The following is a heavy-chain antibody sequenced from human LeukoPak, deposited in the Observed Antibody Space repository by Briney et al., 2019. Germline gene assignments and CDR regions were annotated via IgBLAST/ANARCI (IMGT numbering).Heavy chain of an antibody. D-gene: IGHD3-22*01. Sequence: GGSLRLSCEASGFTFSSYSMNWVRQAPGKGLEWVSSITSMSSSIYYADSVRGRFTISRDNAKNSVYLQMNSLRAEDTAVYYCAKEMGSSGSPKYFFDNWGQGALVTVSS. CDR2: ITSMSSSI. V-gene: IGHV3-21*01. CDR1: GFTFSSYS. J-gene: IGHJ4*02. CDR3: AKEMGSSGSPKYFFDN.